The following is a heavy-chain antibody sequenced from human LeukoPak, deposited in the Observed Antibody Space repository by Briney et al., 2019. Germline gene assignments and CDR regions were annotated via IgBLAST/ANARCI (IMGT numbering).Heavy chain of an antibody. CDR1: GGSISSGGYS. CDR3: ARSLRRRKGHTPYNWFDP. V-gene: IGHV4-30-2*01. Sequence: SETLSLTCAVSGGSISSGGYSWSWIRQPPGKGLEWIGYIYHSGSTYYNPSLKSRVTISVDTSKNQFSLKLSSVTAADTAVYYCARSLRRRKGHTPYNWFDPWGQGTLVTVSS. J-gene: IGHJ5*02. CDR2: IYHSGST. D-gene: IGHD2-15*01.